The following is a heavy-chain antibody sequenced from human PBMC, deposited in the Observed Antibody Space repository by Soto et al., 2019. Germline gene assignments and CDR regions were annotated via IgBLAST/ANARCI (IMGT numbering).Heavy chain of an antibody. CDR3: ARGQVVAAQH. V-gene: IGHV4-30-2*01. CDR2: IYQSGST. Sequence: QLQLQESGSGLVKPSQTLSLTCAVSGGSISSGGYSWSWSRQPPGKGLEWIGYIYQSGSTDYNPSLKSRATISVDMAKNQFSLKLSSVTAADTAVYYCARGQVVAAQHWGQGTLVTVSS. D-gene: IGHD2-15*01. J-gene: IGHJ4*02. CDR1: GGSISSGGYS.